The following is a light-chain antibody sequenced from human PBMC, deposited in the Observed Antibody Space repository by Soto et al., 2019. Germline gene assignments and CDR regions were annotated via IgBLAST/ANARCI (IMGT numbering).Light chain of an antibody. CDR1: LGIGKF. Sequence: NQMTQSPSSLSASVGDSVTITCQASLGIGKFLAWYQQRPGKVPKLLIYGASTLQSGVPSRFSGRGSVRDFTLTISSLQPEDVATYYCQKYNSFPLTFGQGTKVELK. J-gene: IGKJ1*01. CDR3: QKYNSFPLT. CDR2: GAS. V-gene: IGKV1-27*01.